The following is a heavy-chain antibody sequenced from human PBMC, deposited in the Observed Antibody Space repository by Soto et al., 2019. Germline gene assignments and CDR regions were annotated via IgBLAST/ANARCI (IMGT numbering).Heavy chain of an antibody. D-gene: IGHD1-26*01. V-gene: IGHV3-30*18. J-gene: IGHJ6*02. CDR3: AKGKAPWELLTINYYYYYGMDV. CDR2: ISYDGSNK. CDR1: GFTFSSYG. Sequence: QVQLVESGGGVVQPGRSLRLSCAASGFTFSSYGMHWVRQAPGKGLEWVAVISYDGSNKYYADSVKGRFTISRDNSKNTLYLQMNSLRAEDTAVYYCAKGKAPWELLTINYYYYYGMDVWGQGTTVTVSS.